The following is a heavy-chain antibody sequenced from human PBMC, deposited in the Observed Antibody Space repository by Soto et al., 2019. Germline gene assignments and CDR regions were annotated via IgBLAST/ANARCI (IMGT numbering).Heavy chain of an antibody. CDR1: GDSVSSNSAG. J-gene: IGHJ4*01. CDR2: TYYRSKWYY. V-gene: IGHV6-1*01. Sequence: SQTLSLTCAITGDSVSSNSAGWSWVRQSPSRGLEWLGRTYYRSKWYYEYAVSVRGRITINPDTSKNQYSLQLNSVTPEDTAVYFCARGEQYSGRIFDYWGPGAMLTVYS. D-gene: IGHD1-26*01. CDR3: ARGEQYSGRIFDY.